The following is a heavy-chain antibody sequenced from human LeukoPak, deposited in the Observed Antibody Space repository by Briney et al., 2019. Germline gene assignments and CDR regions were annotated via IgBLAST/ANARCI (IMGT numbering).Heavy chain of an antibody. D-gene: IGHD3-22*01. CDR1: GFTFSSYG. CDR2: ISYDGSNK. Sequence: PGGSLRLSCAASGFTFSSYGMHWVRQAPGKGLVWVAVISYDGSNKYYADSVKGRFTISRDNSKSTLYLQMNSLRAEDTAVYYCAKDWSMIVVVTDYWGQGTLVTVSS. V-gene: IGHV3-30*18. CDR3: AKDWSMIVVVTDY. J-gene: IGHJ4*02.